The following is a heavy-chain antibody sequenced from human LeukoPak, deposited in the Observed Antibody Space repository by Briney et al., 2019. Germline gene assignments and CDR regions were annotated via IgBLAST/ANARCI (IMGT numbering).Heavy chain of an antibody. CDR2: IYYSGST. D-gene: IGHD3-16*01. CDR3: ARAWAAADAFDI. V-gene: IGHV4-59*12. Sequence: PSETLSLTCTVSGGSISSYYWSWIRQPPGKGLEWIGYIYYSGSTNYNPSLKSRVTISVDRSKNQFSLKLSSVTAADTAVYYCARAWAAADAFDIWGQGTMVTVSS. CDR1: GGSISSYY. J-gene: IGHJ3*02.